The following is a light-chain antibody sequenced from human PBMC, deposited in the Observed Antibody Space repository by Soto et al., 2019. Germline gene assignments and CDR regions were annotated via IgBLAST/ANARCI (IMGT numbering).Light chain of an antibody. CDR2: DAS. V-gene: IGKV1-5*01. J-gene: IGKJ5*01. Sequence: DIQLTQTLSTLSASVGGEVTITCRASQTISRWLTWYQQKPGRAPKLLIYDASTLESGVPSRFSGSGSETEFTLTISRLQPDDFATYFCHSRAFGQGTRLE. CDR3: HSRA. CDR1: QTISRW.